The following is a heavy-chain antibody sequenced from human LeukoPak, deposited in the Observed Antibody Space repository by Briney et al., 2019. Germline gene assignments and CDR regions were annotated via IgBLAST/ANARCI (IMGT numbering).Heavy chain of an antibody. CDR1: GYTFATYF. D-gene: IGHD2-21*02. CDR3: ARPTYCGSNCYFNFDY. V-gene: IGHV1-2*02. J-gene: IGHJ4*02. CDR2: IKPNSGVT. Sequence: ASVKVSCKTSGYTFATYFMHWVRQAPGQGLEWMGYIKPNSGVTNYAQKFQGRVTMTWDTSISTAYIELSGLTSDDTAIYYCARPTYCGSNCYFNFDYWGQGTLVTVSS.